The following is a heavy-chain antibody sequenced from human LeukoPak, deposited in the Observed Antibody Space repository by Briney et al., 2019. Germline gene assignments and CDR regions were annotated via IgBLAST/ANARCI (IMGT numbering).Heavy chain of an antibody. J-gene: IGHJ4*02. CDR3: ARAYKVATIIPPDY. Sequence: ASVKVSRKASGYTFTSYAMHWVRQAPGQRLEWMGWINAGNGNTKYSQKFQGRVTITRDTSASTAYMELSSLRSEDTAVYYCARAYKVATIIPPDYWGQGTLVTVSS. D-gene: IGHD5-12*01. CDR2: INAGNGNT. V-gene: IGHV1-3*01. CDR1: GYTFTSYA.